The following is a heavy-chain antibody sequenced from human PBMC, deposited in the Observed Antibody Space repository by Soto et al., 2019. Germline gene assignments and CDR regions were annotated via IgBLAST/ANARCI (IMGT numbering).Heavy chain of an antibody. CDR2: INHSGRV. Sequence: SETLSLTCAVYGGSFSGHSWTWIRQSPGKGLEWIGDINHSGRVNYSPSLKSRVTISLDTSKNQFSLTLSAVTAADTAMYYCSTRAYDTNGYYRFDPWGQGTLVTV. CDR3: STRAYDTNGYYRFDP. J-gene: IGHJ5*01. CDR1: GGSFSGHS. V-gene: IGHV4-34*01. D-gene: IGHD3-22*01.